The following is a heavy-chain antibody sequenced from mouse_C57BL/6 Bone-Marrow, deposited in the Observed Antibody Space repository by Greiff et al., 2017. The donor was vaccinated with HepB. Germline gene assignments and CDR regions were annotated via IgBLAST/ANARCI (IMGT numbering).Heavy chain of an antibody. D-gene: IGHD1-1*01. CDR1: GYTFTSYW. CDR3: ARSGYYGSSGDWYFDV. Sequence: QVQLQQPGAELVKPGASVKMSCKASGYTFTSYWITWVKQRPGQGLEWIGDLYPGSGSTNYNEKFKSKATLTVDTSSSTAYMQLSSLTSEDSAVYYCARSGYYGSSGDWYFDVWGTGTTVTVSS. CDR2: LYPGSGST. V-gene: IGHV1-55*01. J-gene: IGHJ1*03.